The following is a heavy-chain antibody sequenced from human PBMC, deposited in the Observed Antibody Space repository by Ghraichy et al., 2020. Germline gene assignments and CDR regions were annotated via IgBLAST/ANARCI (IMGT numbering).Heavy chain of an antibody. Sequence: SETLSLTCAVYGGSFSGYYWSWIRQPPGKGLEWIGEINHSGSTNYNPSLKSRVTISVDTSKNQFSLKLSSVTAADTAVYYCASGGGGRGTYLQGRYGMDVWGQGTTVTVSS. V-gene: IGHV4-34*01. J-gene: IGHJ6*02. D-gene: IGHD1-1*01. CDR1: GGSFSGYY. CDR3: ASGGGGRGTYLQGRYGMDV. CDR2: INHSGST.